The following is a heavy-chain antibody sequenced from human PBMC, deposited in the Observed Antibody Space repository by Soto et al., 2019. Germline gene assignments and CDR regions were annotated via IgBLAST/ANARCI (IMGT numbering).Heavy chain of an antibody. CDR1: GFTFSSYS. CDR2: ISSSSSYI. J-gene: IGHJ6*03. V-gene: IGHV3-21*01. Sequence: GGSLRLSCAASGFTFSSYSMNWVRQAPGKGLEWVSSISSSSSYIYYADSVKGRFTISRDNAKNSLYLQMNSLRAEDTAVYYCARLPTMVRGVDYYYYYMDVWGKGTTVTVSS. CDR3: ARLPTMVRGVDYYYYYMDV. D-gene: IGHD3-10*01.